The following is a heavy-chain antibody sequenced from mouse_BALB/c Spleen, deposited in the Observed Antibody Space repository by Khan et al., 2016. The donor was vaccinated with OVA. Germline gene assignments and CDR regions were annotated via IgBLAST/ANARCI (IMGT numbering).Heavy chain of an antibody. J-gene: IGHJ4*01. CDR3: GRSQLIFYAMDY. V-gene: IGHV9-1*02. D-gene: IGHD1-1*01. CDR2: INTYTGEQ. CDR1: GYTFTNYG. Sequence: QIQLVQSGPELKKPGETVKISCKASGYTFTNYGMNWVKQAPGKGLKWMGWINTYTGEQTYDDDFKGRFAFSLETSASTAYLQINNLKNEDMVTYCCGRSQLIFYAMDYWGQGTSVTVSS.